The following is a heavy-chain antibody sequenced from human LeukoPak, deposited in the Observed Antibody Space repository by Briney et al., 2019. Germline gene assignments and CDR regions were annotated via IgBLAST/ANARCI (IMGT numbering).Heavy chain of an antibody. Sequence: PGGSLRLSCAASGFTFSSYATHWVRQAPGKGLEWVAVISYDGSNKYYADSVKGRFTISRDNSKNTLYLQMNSLRAEDTAVYYCARDLTGTTFFYFDYWGQGTLVTVSS. D-gene: IGHD1-1*01. J-gene: IGHJ4*02. CDR1: GFTFSSYA. V-gene: IGHV3-30-3*01. CDR2: ISYDGSNK. CDR3: ARDLTGTTFFYFDY.